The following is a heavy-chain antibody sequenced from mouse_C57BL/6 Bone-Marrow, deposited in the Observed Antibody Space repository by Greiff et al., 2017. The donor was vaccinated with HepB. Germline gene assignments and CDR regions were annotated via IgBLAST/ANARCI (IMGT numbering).Heavy chain of an antibody. J-gene: IGHJ1*03. CDR2: IDPENGDT. CDR3: TTGYFDV. Sequence: VQLQQPGAELVKPGASVKMSCKASGYTFTSYWITWVKQRPEQGLEWIGWIDPENGDTEYASKFQGKATITADTSSNTAYLQLSSLTSEDTAVYYCTTGYFDVWCTGTTVTVSS. CDR1: GYTFTSYW. V-gene: IGHV14-4*01.